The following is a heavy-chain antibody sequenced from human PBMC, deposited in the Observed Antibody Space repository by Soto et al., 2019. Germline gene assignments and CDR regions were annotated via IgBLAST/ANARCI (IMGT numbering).Heavy chain of an antibody. CDR1: GFTFDSLS. J-gene: IGHJ4*02. V-gene: IGHV3-30*04. CDR3: AREPYGDSQYFDY. Sequence: GGSLRLSCTGSGFTFDSLSLHWVRQGPDKSLEWVAVVSFDGKVIYYADSVKGRFTVSRDISKNTIYLQANSLRPEDTAVYYCAREPYGDSQYFDYWGQGT. D-gene: IGHD2-21*02. CDR2: VSFDGKVI.